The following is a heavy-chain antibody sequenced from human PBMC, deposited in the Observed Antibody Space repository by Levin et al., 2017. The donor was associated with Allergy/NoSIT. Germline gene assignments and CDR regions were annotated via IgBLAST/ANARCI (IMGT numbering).Heavy chain of an antibody. V-gene: IGHV3-30*18. J-gene: IGHJ6*03. CDR2: ISYDGSKK. D-gene: IGHD2-15*01. CDR1: GFTFSSYG. Sequence: SGGSLRLSCAASGFTFSSYGMHWVRQAPGKGLEWVAIISYDGSKKYYADSVKGRFTVSRDNSKNTLFLQMNSLRAEDTAVYYCAKGRHCSGGTCYSYYYYYYMDVWGKGTTVTVSS. CDR3: AKGRHCSGGTCYSYYYYYYMDV.